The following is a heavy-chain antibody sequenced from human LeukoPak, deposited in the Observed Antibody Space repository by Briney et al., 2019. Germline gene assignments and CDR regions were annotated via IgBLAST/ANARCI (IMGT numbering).Heavy chain of an antibody. J-gene: IGHJ4*02. CDR3: ARGVYVAAAQYGY. CDR2: IYYSGTS. CDR1: GGSISSYY. Sequence: SETLSLTCTVSGGSISSYYWSWIRQPPGKGLEWIGYIYYSGTSNYNPSLKSRVTISVDTSKNQFSLKLSSVTAADTAVYYCARGVYVAAAQYGYWGQGTLVTVSS. V-gene: IGHV4-59*01. D-gene: IGHD6-13*01.